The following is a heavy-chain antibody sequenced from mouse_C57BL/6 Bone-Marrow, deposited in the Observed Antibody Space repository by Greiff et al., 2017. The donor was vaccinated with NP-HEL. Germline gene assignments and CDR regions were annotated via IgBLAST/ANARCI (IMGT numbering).Heavy chain of an antibody. V-gene: IGHV1-64*01. CDR1: GYTFTSYW. D-gene: IGHD2-3*01. CDR2: IHPNSGST. Sequence: VQLQQPGAELVKPGASVKLSCKASGYTFTSYWMHWVKQRPGQGLEWIGMIHPNSGSTNYNEKSKSKATLTVDKSSSTAYMQLSSLTSEDSAVYYCARWLLPYYFDYWGQGTTLTVSS. CDR3: ARWLLPYYFDY. J-gene: IGHJ2*01.